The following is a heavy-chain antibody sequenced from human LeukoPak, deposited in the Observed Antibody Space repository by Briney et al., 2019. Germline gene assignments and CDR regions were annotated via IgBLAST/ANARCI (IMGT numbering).Heavy chain of an antibody. CDR1: GFTFSSYA. CDR3: ARAAHRGFSFDY. Sequence: PGGSLRLSCAASGFTFSSYAMHWVRQAPGKGLEWVAVISYDGSNKYYADSVKGRFTLSRDTSKNTLYLQMNSLRAEDTAVYYCARAAHRGFSFDYWGQGTLVTVSS. D-gene: IGHD3-10*01. J-gene: IGHJ4*02. V-gene: IGHV3-30*04. CDR2: ISYDGSNK.